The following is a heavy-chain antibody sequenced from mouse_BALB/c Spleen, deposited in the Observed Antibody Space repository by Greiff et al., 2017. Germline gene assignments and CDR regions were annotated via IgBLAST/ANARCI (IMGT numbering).Heavy chain of an antibody. CDR2: ISSGGGST. Sequence: EVHLVESGGGLVKPGGSLKLSCAASGFAFSSYDMSWVRQTPEKRLEWVAYISSGGGSTYYPDTVKGRFTISRDNAKNTLYLQMSSLKSEDTAMYYCARHVWDYWGQGTTLTVSS. V-gene: IGHV5-12-1*01. CDR3: ARHVWDY. J-gene: IGHJ2*01. CDR1: GFAFSSYD.